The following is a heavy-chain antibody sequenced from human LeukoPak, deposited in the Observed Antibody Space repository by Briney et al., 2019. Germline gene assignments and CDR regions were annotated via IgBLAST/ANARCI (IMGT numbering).Heavy chain of an antibody. CDR1: GGSISSYY. J-gene: IGHJ3*02. CDR3: ASDKNWGPFDI. D-gene: IGHD7-27*01. CDR2: IYTSGST. Sequence: PSETLSLTRTVSGGSISSYYWSWIRQPAGKGLEWIGRIYTSGSTNYNPSLKSRVTMSVDTSKNQFSLKLSSVTAADTAVYYCASDKNWGPFDIWGQGTMVTVSS. V-gene: IGHV4-4*07.